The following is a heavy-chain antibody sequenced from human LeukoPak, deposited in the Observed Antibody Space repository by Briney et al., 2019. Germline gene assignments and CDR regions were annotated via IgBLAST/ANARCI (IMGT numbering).Heavy chain of an antibody. CDR2: ISSSSSYI. J-gene: IGHJ4*02. CDR1: GFTFSSYI. Sequence: GGSLRLSCAASGFTFSSYIMYWVRQAPGKGLEWVSYISSSSSYIYYADSVKGRFTISRDNAKNSLYLQMNSLRAEDTAVYYCASLSSPFDYWGQGTLVTVSS. CDR3: ASLSSPFDY. D-gene: IGHD6-13*01. V-gene: IGHV3-21*01.